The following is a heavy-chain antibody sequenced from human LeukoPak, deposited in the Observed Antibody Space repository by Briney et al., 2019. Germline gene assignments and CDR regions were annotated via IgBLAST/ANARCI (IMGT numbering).Heavy chain of an antibody. V-gene: IGHV3-74*01. CDR2: INTDGSST. J-gene: IGHJ4*02. CDR1: GFTFSRYW. CDR3: AKRIAVTGPYFDY. Sequence: PGGSLRLSCAASGFTFSRYWMHWVRQAPGKGPVWVSLINTDGSSTRYADSVKGRFTISRDNAKNTLYLQMNSLRAEDTAVYYCAKRIAVTGPYFDYWGQGTLVTVSS. D-gene: IGHD6-19*01.